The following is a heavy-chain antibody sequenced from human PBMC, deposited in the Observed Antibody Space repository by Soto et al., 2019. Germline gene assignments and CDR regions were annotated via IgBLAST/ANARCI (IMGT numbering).Heavy chain of an antibody. J-gene: IGHJ4*02. CDR3: ARDRHPYSTKYYFDY. V-gene: IGHV3-23*01. D-gene: IGHD2-2*01. CDR2: ISGSGAYT. CDR1: GFTFSTYA. Sequence: GESLRLSCAASGFTFSTYAMNWVRQPPGKGLEWVSSISGSGAYTYYADSVQGRFTISRDNSKNTLNLQMNSLRAEDTAVYYCARDRHPYSTKYYFDYWGQGTLVTVSS.